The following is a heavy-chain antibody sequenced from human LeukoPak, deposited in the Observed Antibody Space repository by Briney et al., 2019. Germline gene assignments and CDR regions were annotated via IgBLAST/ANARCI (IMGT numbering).Heavy chain of an antibody. CDR2: INPNSGGT. V-gene: IGHV1-2*06. J-gene: IGHJ3*02. CDR1: GYTFTGYY. Sequence: ASVKVSCKASGYTFTGYYMHWVRQAPGPGLEWMGRINPNSGGTNYEQKFHGRVTMTRDTSIRTAYMELSRLRSDDTAVYYCARLDYYDSSGYYHADDAFDIWGQGTMVTVSS. CDR3: ARLDYYDSSGYYHADDAFDI. D-gene: IGHD3-22*01.